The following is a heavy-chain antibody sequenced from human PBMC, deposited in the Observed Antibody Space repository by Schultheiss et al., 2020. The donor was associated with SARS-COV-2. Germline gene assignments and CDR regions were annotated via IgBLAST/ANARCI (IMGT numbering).Heavy chain of an antibody. CDR3: ARESSTVVRGLQDY. CDR2: VYHSGST. V-gene: IGHV4-4*02. J-gene: IGHJ4*02. Sequence: SETLSLTCAVSGGSISSSNWWSWVRQPPGKGLEWIGEVYHSGSTNYNPSLKSRLTISVDTSKNQFSLKLSSVTAADTAIYYCARESSTVVRGLQDYWGQGTLVTVSS. CDR1: GGSISSSNW. D-gene: IGHD3-10*01.